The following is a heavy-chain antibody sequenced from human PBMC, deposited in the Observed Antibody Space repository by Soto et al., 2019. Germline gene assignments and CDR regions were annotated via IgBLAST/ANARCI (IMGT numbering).Heavy chain of an antibody. D-gene: IGHD4-17*01. CDR2: IYDSGPT. Sequence: QVQLRESGPGLVRPSETLSLTCTVSGGSITGYYWSWIRQPPGKGLEWIGYIYDSGPTTYIAALKSRVTISADTSKNQFSLNLRSVTAADTAVYYCARRNYGEEGYFFDFWGQGLLVTVSS. CDR1: GGSITGYY. CDR3: ARRNYGEEGYFFDF. V-gene: IGHV4-59*08. J-gene: IGHJ4*02.